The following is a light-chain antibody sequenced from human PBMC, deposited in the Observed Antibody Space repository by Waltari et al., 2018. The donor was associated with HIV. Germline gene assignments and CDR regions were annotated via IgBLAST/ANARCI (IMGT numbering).Light chain of an antibody. CDR1: QSLVHSDGNTY. V-gene: IGKV2-30*02. Sequence: DVVMTQSPLSLPVTLGQPASISCRSSQSLVHSDGNTYLNWFQQRPGQSPRRLIYKVSNRDSGVPDRFSGSRSGTDFTLKISRVEAADVGVYYCMQGTHWPLTFGGGTKVEIK. CDR2: KVS. CDR3: MQGTHWPLT. J-gene: IGKJ4*01.